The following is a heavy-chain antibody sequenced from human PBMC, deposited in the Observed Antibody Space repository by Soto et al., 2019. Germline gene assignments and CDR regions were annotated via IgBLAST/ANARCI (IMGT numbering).Heavy chain of an antibody. CDR2: INHSGST. CDR3: ARGFAYYYYGMDV. V-gene: IGHV4-34*01. CDR1: GGSFSGYY. Sequence: SETLSLTCAVYGGSFSGYYWSWIRQPPGKGLEWIGEINHSGSTNYNPSLKSRVTISVDTSENQFSLKLSSVTAADTAVYYCARGFAYYYYGMDVWGQGTTVTVSS. J-gene: IGHJ6*02.